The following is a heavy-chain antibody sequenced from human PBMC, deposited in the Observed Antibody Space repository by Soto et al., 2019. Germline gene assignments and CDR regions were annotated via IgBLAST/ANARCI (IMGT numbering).Heavy chain of an antibody. V-gene: IGHV3-7*01. Sequence: LRLSCEVSGFMFSSHWMAWVRQAPGRGLEWVANINHHGGETYYGDSVKGRFTISRDNTKNSLYLQMNSLRAEDTAVYYCARHSRSAAIVFPWGQGTQVTVSS. CDR1: GFMFSSHW. J-gene: IGHJ5*02. CDR2: INHHGGET. CDR3: ARHSRSAAIVFP. D-gene: IGHD3-22*01.